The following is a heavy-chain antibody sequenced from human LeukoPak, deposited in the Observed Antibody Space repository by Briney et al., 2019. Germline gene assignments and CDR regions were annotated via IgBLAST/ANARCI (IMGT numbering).Heavy chain of an antibody. J-gene: IGHJ3*02. CDR3: ARLYYDILTGYGDAFDI. CDR2: ISSSSSYI. D-gene: IGHD3-9*01. V-gene: IGHV3-21*04. CDR1: GFTFSSYS. Sequence: GGSLRLSCAASGFTFSSYSMNWVRQAPGKGLEWVSSISSSSSYIYYADSVKGRFTISRDNSKNTLYLQMNSLRAEDTAVYYCARLYYDILTGYGDAFDIWGQGTMVTVSS.